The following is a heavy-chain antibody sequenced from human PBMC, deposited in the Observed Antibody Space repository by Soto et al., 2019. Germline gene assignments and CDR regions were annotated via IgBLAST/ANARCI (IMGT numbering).Heavy chain of an antibody. CDR3: GKEGQIGSTLGRVDP. Sequence: EVRLLESGGGLVQPGGSLRLSCAASGFTFTSYAMTWVRQAPGKGLEWVSAISGSGDSTYYADSVKGRFTVSKDNSKNMFHLQMNSVGAEAMDVYDCGKEGQIGSTLGRVDPWGQATLVMVSS. CDR2: ISGSGDST. CDR1: GFTFTSYA. V-gene: IGHV3-23*01. J-gene: IGHJ5*02. D-gene: IGHD2-2*01.